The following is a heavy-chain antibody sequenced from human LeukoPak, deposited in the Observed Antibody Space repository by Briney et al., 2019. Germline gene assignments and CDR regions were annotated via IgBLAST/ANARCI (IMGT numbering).Heavy chain of an antibody. CDR2: INPNSGDT. CDR3: ARVTGMEDQLLYDALDI. Sequence: ASVKVSCKASGYTFTDYYMHWVRQAPGQGLEWMGWINPNSGDTNYAQKFQGRVTMTRDTSISTGYMELSRLRSDDTAVYYCARVTGMEDQLLYDALDIWGQGTMVTVSS. CDR1: GYTFTDYY. J-gene: IGHJ3*02. D-gene: IGHD1-26*01. V-gene: IGHV1-2*02.